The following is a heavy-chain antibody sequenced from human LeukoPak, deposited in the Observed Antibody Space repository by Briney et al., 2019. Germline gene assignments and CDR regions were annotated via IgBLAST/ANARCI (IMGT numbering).Heavy chain of an antibody. Sequence: SETLSLTCTVSGGSISSGSYYWSWIRQPAGKGPEWIGRIYTSESTNYNPSLKSRVTISVDTSKNQFSLKLSSVAAADTAVYYCARLYSYDFWSEAAFDIWGQGTMVTVSS. D-gene: IGHD3-3*01. V-gene: IGHV4-61*02. CDR2: IYTSEST. CDR1: GGSISSGSYY. J-gene: IGHJ3*02. CDR3: ARLYSYDFWSEAAFDI.